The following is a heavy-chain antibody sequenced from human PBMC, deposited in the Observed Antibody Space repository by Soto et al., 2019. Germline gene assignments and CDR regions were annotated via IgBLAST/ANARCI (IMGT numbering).Heavy chain of an antibody. J-gene: IGHJ4*02. V-gene: IGHV6-1*01. D-gene: IGHD6-19*01. CDR2: TYYRSKWYN. CDR1: GDSVSSNSSA. Sequence: PSQTLSLPCVISGDSVSSNSSACNLIRQSPSRGLEWLGRTYYRSKWYNDYAVSVKSRITINPDTSKNQFSLQLNSVTPEDTAVYYCARGESISVAWFDYWGQGTLVTVSS. CDR3: ARGESISVAWFDY.